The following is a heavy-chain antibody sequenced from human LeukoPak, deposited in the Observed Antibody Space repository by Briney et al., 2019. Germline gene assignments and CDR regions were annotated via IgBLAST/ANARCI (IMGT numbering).Heavy chain of an antibody. CDR1: GGSISSGGYS. D-gene: IGHD5-18*01. J-gene: IGHJ4*02. CDR2: IYHSGST. Sequence: SQTLSLTCAVSGGSISSGGYSWSWIRQPPGKGLEWIGYIYHSGSTYYNPSLKSRVTISVDGSKNQFSLKLSSVTAADTAVYYCARGTRYRYFDYWGQGTLVTVPS. CDR3: ARGTRYRYFDY. V-gene: IGHV4-30-2*01.